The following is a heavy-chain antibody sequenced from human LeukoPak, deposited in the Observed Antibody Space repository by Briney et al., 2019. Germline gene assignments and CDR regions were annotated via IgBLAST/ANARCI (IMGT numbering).Heavy chain of an antibody. CDR1: GFTFSSYA. Sequence: SGGSLRLSCAASGFTFSSYAMSWVRQAPGKGLEWVSVISGSGGSTYYADSVKGRFTISRDNTMNSLYLQMSSLRAEDTAVYYCATDRGWRTSGYYLYYFEYWGQGTLVTSSS. J-gene: IGHJ4*02. CDR2: ISGSGGST. V-gene: IGHV3-23*01. CDR3: ATDRGWRTSGYYLYYFEY. D-gene: IGHD3-3*01.